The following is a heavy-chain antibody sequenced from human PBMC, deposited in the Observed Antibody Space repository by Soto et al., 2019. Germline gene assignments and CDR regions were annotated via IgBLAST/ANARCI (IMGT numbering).Heavy chain of an antibody. CDR1: GLTFRSYD. J-gene: IGHJ4*02. CDR3: ARAFITGVLDY. V-gene: IGHV3-13*04. Sequence: GGSLRLSCAASGLTFRSYDMHWVRQVTGKGLEWVSAIGTAGDAYYPNSVKGRFTISRENAKNSLYLQMNGLRAGDTAVYYCARAFITGVLDYWGQGTLVTVSS. D-gene: IGHD3-10*01. CDR2: IGTAGDA.